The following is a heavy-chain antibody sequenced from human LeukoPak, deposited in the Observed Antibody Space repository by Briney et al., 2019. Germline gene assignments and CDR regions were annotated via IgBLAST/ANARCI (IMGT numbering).Heavy chain of an antibody. CDR3: ATWEYCSYTLDV. Sequence: GESLKISCKGSGYTVTSYWIAWVRQMPGKGLEWMGTIYPYDSTTRYSPSFQGQVTISGDKSSSTSYVQWRSLKASDTAMYYCATWEYCSYTLDVWGKGTTVTVSS. V-gene: IGHV5-51*01. D-gene: IGHD6-6*01. CDR1: GYTVTSYW. CDR2: IYPYDSTT. J-gene: IGHJ6*04.